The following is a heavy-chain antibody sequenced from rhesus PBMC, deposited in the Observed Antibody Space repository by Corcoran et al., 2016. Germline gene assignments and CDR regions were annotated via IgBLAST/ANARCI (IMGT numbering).Heavy chain of an antibody. CDR2: INANSGST. V-gene: IGHV4-80*01. CDR1: GASLSSNW. CDR3: ARHGEPMFDY. Sequence: QVQLQESGPGLVEPSETLSLTCTVSGASLSSNWWSWMRQPPGKGLEWIGEINANSGSTNYNPSLKSRLTISKDASKNQVSLRLSFVTAADTAIYYCARHGEPMFDYWGQGVLVTVSS. J-gene: IGHJ4*01. D-gene: IGHD1-44*01.